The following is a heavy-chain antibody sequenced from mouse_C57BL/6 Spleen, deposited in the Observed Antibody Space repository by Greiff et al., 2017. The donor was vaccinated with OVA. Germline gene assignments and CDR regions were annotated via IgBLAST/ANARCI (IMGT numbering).Heavy chain of an antibody. Sequence: QVQLQQSGPELVKPGASVKISCKASGYAFSSSWMNWVKQRPGKGLEWIGRIYPGDGDTNYNGKFKGKATLTADKSSSTAYMQLSSLTSEDSAVYFCARGRKYYGSSRWYFDVWGTGTTVTVSA. CDR2: IYPGDGDT. D-gene: IGHD1-1*01. V-gene: IGHV1-82*01. CDR1: GYAFSSSW. CDR3: ARGRKYYGSSRWYFDV. J-gene: IGHJ1*03.